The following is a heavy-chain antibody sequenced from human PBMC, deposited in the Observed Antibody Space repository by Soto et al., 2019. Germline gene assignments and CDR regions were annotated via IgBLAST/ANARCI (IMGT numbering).Heavy chain of an antibody. CDR3: ARGFAGTWAEYYYYYGMDV. Sequence: ASVKVSCKASGYTFTGYYMHWVRQAPGQGLEWMGWINPNSGGTNYAQKFQGRVTITRDTSISTAYMELSRLRSDDTAVYYCARGFAGTWAEYYYYYGMDVWGQGTTVTVSS. CDR2: INPNSGGT. CDR1: GYTFTGYY. J-gene: IGHJ6*02. D-gene: IGHD6-13*01. V-gene: IGHV1-2*02.